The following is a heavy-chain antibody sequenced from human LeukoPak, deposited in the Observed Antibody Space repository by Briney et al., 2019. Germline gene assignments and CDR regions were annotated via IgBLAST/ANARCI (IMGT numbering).Heavy chain of an antibody. V-gene: IGHV4-4*02. D-gene: IGHD3-22*01. CDR3: ARDTNYYDSSGYYRPIDY. CDR2: IYHSGST. Sequence: PSETLSLTCAVSGGSISSSNWWSWVRQPPGQGLEWIGEIYHSGSTNYNPSLKSRVTISVDKSKNQFSLKLSSVTAADTAVYYCARDTNYYDSSGYYRPIDYWGQGTLVTVSS. J-gene: IGHJ4*02. CDR1: GGSISSSNW.